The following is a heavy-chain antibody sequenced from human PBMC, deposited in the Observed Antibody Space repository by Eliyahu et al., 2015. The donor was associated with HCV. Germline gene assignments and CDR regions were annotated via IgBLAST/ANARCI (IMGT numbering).Heavy chain of an antibody. CDR1: GFFFSSQI. D-gene: IGHD6-19*01. V-gene: IGHV3-21*01. Sequence: DVQLVESGGGLVKPGGSLRLSCVTSGFFFSSQIMSWVRQAPGKGLEWVASITVRSDYIYYADSVRGRFTISRDNAKTSLYLQMDTLRVEDTAVYYCAGFSGCYAGACWFGPWGQGTLVTVSS. J-gene: IGHJ5*02. CDR2: ITVRSDYI. CDR3: AGFSGCYAGACWFGP.